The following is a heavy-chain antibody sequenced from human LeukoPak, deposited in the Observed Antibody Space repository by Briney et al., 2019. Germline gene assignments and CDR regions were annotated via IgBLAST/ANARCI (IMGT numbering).Heavy chain of an antibody. V-gene: IGHV3-21*01. CDR2: ISSSSSYI. Sequence: MPGGSLRLSCAASGFTFSSYSMNWVRQAPGKGLEWVSSISSSSSYIYYADSVKGRFTISRDNAKNSLYLQMNSLRAEDTAVYYCARDRKVTKCFDYWGQGTLVTVSS. J-gene: IGHJ4*02. CDR1: GFTFSSYS. D-gene: IGHD4-17*01. CDR3: ARDRKVTKCFDY.